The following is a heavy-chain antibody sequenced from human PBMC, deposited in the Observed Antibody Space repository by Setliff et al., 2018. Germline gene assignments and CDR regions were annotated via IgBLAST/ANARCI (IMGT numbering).Heavy chain of an antibody. D-gene: IGHD5-12*01. CDR1: GYTFTSYA. Sequence: SVKVSCKASGYTFTSYAISWVRQAPGQGLEWMGGIIPIFGTANYAQKFQGRVTITADESTSTAYMELSSLRSEDTAVYYCARDSGGSGYPDYWGQGTLVTVSS. CDR2: IIPIFGTA. V-gene: IGHV1-69*13. CDR3: ARDSGGSGYPDY. J-gene: IGHJ4*02.